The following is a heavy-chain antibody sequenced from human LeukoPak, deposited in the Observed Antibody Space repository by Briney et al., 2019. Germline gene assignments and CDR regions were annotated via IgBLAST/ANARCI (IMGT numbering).Heavy chain of an antibody. CDR3: ARDVDRRLYGDYDWFDP. Sequence: PSETLSLTCTVSGGSISSSSYYWGWIRQPPGKGLEWIGSIYYSGSTYYNPSLKSRVTISVDTSKNQFSLKLSSVTAADTAVYYCARDVDRRLYGDYDWFDPWGQGTLVTVSS. CDR1: GGSISSSSYY. J-gene: IGHJ5*02. CDR2: IYYSGST. D-gene: IGHD4-17*01. V-gene: IGHV4-39*07.